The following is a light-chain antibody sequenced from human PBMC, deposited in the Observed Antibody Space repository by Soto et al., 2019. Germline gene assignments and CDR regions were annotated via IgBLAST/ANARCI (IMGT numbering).Light chain of an antibody. Sequence: QSVLTQPPSASGTPGQRVTISCSGSSSNIGSNTVNWYQQLPGTAPKLLIYSNNQRPSGVPDRFSGSKSGTSASLAISGPXXXXXXXXXCAACDDSLNGWVFGGGTKLTV. V-gene: IGLV1-44*01. J-gene: IGLJ3*02. CDR2: SNN. CDR1: SSNIGSNT. CDR3: AACDDSLNGWV.